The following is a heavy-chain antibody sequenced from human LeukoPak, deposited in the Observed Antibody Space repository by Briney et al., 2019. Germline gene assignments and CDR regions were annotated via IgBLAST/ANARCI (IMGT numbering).Heavy chain of an antibody. CDR1: GYSFTSYW. V-gene: IGHV5-51*01. Sequence: RGESLKISRKGSGYSFTSYWLGWVRQMPGKGLEWLGIIYPGDSDSRYSPSFQGQVTISADKSISTAYLQWSSLKASDTAMYYCARLLEGGSYTLDYWGQGTLVTVSS. D-gene: IGHD1-26*01. J-gene: IGHJ4*02. CDR2: IYPGDSDS. CDR3: ARLLEGGSYTLDY.